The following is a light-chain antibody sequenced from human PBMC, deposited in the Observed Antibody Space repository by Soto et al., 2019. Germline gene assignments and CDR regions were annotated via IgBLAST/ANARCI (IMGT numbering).Light chain of an antibody. CDR1: TSDVAGYNY. CDR2: GVN. Sequence: QSALTQPASVSASPGQSITISCTGTTSDVAGYNYVSWYQQHPGQAPKLLIYGVNNRPSGISSRFSGSRSGNTASLTISGLQSEDEAEYYCNSYTSSSTFVFGTGTKLIVL. J-gene: IGLJ1*01. V-gene: IGLV2-14*01. CDR3: NSYTSSSTFV.